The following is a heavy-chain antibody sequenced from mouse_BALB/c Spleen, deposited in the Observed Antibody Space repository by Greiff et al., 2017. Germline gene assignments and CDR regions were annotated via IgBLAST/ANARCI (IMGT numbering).Heavy chain of an antibody. Sequence: EVQLQESGPGLVKPSQSLSLTCTVTGYSITSDYAWNWIRQFPGNKLEWMGYISYSGSTSYNPSLKSRISITRDTSKNQFFLQLNSVTTEDTATYYCARGAPYGNFDYWGQGTTLTVSS. CDR2: ISYSGST. CDR1: GYSITSDYA. D-gene: IGHD2-1*01. V-gene: IGHV3-2*02. J-gene: IGHJ2*01. CDR3: ARGAPYGNFDY.